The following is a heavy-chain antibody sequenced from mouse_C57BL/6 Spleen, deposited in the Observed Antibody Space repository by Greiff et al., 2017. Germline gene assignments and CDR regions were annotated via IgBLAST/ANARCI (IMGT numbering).Heavy chain of an antibody. J-gene: IGHJ3*01. CDR2: IDPGTGGT. D-gene: IGHD1-1*01. V-gene: IGHV1-15*01. CDR1: GYTFTDYE. CDR3: TRYYYGSLGD. Sequence: QVQLQQSGAELVRPGASVTLSCKASGYTFTDYEMHWVKQTPVHGLEWIGAIDPGTGGTSYTQKFKGKATLTADKSSSTAYMELRSLTSEDSAVYYCTRYYYGSLGDWGQGTLVTVSA.